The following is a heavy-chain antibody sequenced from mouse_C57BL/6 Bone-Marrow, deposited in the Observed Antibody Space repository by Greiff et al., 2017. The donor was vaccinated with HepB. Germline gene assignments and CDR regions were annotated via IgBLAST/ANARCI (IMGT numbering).Heavy chain of an antibody. V-gene: IGHV1-81*01. CDR1: GYTFTSYG. D-gene: IGHD2-3*01. CDR2: IYPRSGNT. Sequence: VQLQHSGAELARPGASVKLSCKASGYTFTSYGISWVKQRTGQGLEWIGEIYPRSGNTYYNEKFKGKATLTADKSSSTAYMELRSLTSEDSAVYFGARSGDGYYWYFDVWGTGTTVTVSS. J-gene: IGHJ1*03. CDR3: ARSGDGYYWYFDV.